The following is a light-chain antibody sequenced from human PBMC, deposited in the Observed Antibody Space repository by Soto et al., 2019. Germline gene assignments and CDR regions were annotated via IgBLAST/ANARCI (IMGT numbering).Light chain of an antibody. Sequence: QLVLTQSPSASASLGASVKLTCTLSSGHRTYAIAWHQQQPEKGPRYLMKLNSDGSHNRGDGIPDRFSGSSSGAERYLTISSLQSEDEADYYCQTWGSGTVVFGGGTKVTVL. CDR2: LNSDGSH. CDR1: SGHRTYA. J-gene: IGLJ2*01. V-gene: IGLV4-69*01. CDR3: QTWGSGTVV.